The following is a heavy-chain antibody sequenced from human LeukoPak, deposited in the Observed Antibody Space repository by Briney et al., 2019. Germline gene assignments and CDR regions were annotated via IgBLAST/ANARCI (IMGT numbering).Heavy chain of an antibody. CDR3: ARGKGIYCGGDCSALDY. D-gene: IGHD2-21*02. Sequence: GGSLRLSCAASGFSFSVYEMHWVRQAPGKGLEYVSAISTNGGNTYYANSVKGRFTISRDNSKNTLFLQMGSLRAEDVAVYYCARGKGIYCGGDCSALDYWGQGALVTVSS. V-gene: IGHV3-64*01. CDR2: ISTNGGNT. CDR1: GFSFSVYE. J-gene: IGHJ4*02.